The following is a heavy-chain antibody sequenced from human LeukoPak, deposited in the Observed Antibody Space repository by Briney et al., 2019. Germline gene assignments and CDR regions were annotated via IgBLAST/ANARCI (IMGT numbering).Heavy chain of an antibody. CDR1: SGSISSYY. J-gene: IGHJ4*02. V-gene: IGHV4-59*01. D-gene: IGHD4-17*01. CDR2: VYYTGST. CDR3: ARGPTVTTDY. Sequence: SETLSLTCTVSSGSISSYYWNWIRQPPGKGLEWIGYVYYTGSTNYNPSLKSRVSMSVDTSKNQFSLKLSSVTAADTAVYYCARGPTVTTDYWGQGTLVTISS.